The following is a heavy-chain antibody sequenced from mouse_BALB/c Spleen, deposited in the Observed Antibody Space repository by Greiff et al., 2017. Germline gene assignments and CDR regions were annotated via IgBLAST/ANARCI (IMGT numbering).Heavy chain of an antibody. V-gene: IGHV14-3*02. CDR3: ASMITPYYDAMDY. J-gene: IGHJ4*01. D-gene: IGHD2-4*01. Sequence: EVQLQQSGAELVKPGASVKLSCTASGFNIKDTYMHWVKQRPEQGLEWIGRIDPANGNTKYDPKFQGKATITADTSSNTAYLQRSSLTSEDTAVYYCASMITPYYDAMDYWGQGTSVTVSA. CDR1: GFNIKDTY. CDR2: IDPANGNT.